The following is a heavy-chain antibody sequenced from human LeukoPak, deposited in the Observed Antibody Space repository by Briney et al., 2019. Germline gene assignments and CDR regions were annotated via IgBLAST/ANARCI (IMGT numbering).Heavy chain of an antibody. J-gene: IGHJ1*01. CDR1: GXSINSGDYY. Sequence: SQTLSLTCTVSGXSINSGDYYWSWIRQHPGKGLEWIGDIYYSGSTSYNPSLKSRVTISVGTSKNQFSLKMTSVTAADTAVYYCARDGDSEFFQHWGQGSLVTVSS. D-gene: IGHD2/OR15-2a*01. CDR3: ARDGDSEFFQH. CDR2: IYYSGST. V-gene: IGHV4-31*03.